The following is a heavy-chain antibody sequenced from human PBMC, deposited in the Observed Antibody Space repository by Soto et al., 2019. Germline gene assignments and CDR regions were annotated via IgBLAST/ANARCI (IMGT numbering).Heavy chain of an antibody. Sequence: QVQLVESGGGVVQPGRSLRLSCAASGFTFRSYAMHWVRQAPGKGLEWVAAISYHGSNEYYADSVKGRFIISRDNSKNALYLQMNSLSAEDTAVYYCGKGAYDRSGYYRNWFDTWGQGTQVTVSS. CDR1: GFTFRSYA. CDR2: ISYHGSNE. CDR3: GKGAYDRSGYYRNWFDT. D-gene: IGHD3-22*01. J-gene: IGHJ5*02. V-gene: IGHV3-30*18.